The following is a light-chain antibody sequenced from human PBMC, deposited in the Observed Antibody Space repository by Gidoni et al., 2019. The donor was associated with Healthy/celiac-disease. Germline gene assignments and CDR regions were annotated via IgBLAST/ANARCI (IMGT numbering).Light chain of an antibody. CDR3: QQRSNWPLT. Sequence: IVLTPSPATLSLSPGERATLSCRASQSVSSYLAWYQQKPGQAPRLLIYDASNMATGIPARFSGSGSGTDFTLTISSLEPEDFAVYYCQQRSNWPLTFGGGTKVEIK. J-gene: IGKJ4*01. CDR1: QSVSSY. V-gene: IGKV3-11*01. CDR2: DAS.